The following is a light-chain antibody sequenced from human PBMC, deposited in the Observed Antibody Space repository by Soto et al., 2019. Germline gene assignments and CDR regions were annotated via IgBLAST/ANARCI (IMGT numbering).Light chain of an antibody. J-gene: IGLJ3*02. Sequence: QSALAQPPSASGSPGQSVTITCTGTNSDVGTYNYVSWYQHHPGKAPKFLTYEVSRRPFGVPDRFSGSKSGNTASLTVSGLQAEDEADYYCSSYAGSNNLVFGGGTKLTVL. CDR3: SSYAGSNNLV. V-gene: IGLV2-8*01. CDR1: NSDVGTYNY. CDR2: EVS.